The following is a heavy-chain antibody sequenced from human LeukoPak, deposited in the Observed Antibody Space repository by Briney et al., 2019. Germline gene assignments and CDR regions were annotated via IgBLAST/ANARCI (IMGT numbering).Heavy chain of an antibody. Sequence: KSSETLSLTCTVSGGSISSRTYYWSWIRQHPGKGLEWIGYIYYSGSTYYNPSLKSRLSISVDTSKNHFPLKLSSVTAADTAVYFCARDRRGLDFYDAFVWGQGTMVTVSS. J-gene: IGHJ3*01. V-gene: IGHV4-31*03. CDR3: ARDRRGLDFYDAFV. CDR2: IYYSGST. D-gene: IGHD4/OR15-4a*01. CDR1: GGSISSRTYY.